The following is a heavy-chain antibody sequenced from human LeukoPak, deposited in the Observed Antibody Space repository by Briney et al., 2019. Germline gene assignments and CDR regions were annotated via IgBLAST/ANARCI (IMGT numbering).Heavy chain of an antibody. J-gene: IGHJ4*02. CDR2: INSGGNT. D-gene: IGHD3-10*01. CDR1: GFTFSSYS. V-gene: IGHV3-66*01. Sequence: GGSLRLSCAASGFTFSSYSMNWVRQAPGKGLEWVSLINSGGNTYYADSVKGRFTISRDNSKNTLYLQMNGLKAEDTAVYYCARDPNYYGSGSHDYWGQGTLVTVSS. CDR3: ARDPNYYGSGSHDY.